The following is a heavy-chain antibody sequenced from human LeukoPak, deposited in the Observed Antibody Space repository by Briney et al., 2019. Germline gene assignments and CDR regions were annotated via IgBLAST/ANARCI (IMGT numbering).Heavy chain of an antibody. Sequence: ASVTVSCKASGYTFTSYDINWVRQAPGQGLEWMGWMNPNSGNTGYAQKFQGRVTMTRNTSISTAYMELSSLRSEDTAVYYCARGPGTALKYDYYYYYMDVWGKGTTVTVSS. V-gene: IGHV1-8*01. CDR2: MNPNSGNT. D-gene: IGHD5-18*01. J-gene: IGHJ6*03. CDR3: ARGPGTALKYDYYYYYMDV. CDR1: GYTFTSYD.